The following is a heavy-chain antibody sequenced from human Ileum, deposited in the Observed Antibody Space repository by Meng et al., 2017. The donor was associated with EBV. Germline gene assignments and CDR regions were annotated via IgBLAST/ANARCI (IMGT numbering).Heavy chain of an antibody. Sequence: QGQLQESGPGLVKPSGSLSLHCAGSGGSISSSNWWSWVRQPPGKGLEWIGEIYHSGSTNYNPSLKSRVTISVDKSKNQFSLKLSAVTAADTAVYYCAREVAAAGGFDYWGQGTLVTVSS. J-gene: IGHJ4*02. CDR2: IYHSGST. CDR3: AREVAAAGGFDY. D-gene: IGHD6-13*01. CDR1: GGSISSSNW. V-gene: IGHV4-4*02.